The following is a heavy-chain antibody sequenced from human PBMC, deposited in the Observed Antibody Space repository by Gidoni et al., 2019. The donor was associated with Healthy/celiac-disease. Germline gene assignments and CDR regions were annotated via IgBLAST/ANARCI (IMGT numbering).Heavy chain of an antibody. J-gene: IGHJ4*02. CDR3: ATAQRYSSSWYFDY. Sequence: EVQRFESGGGLVQPGGSLRLSGAARGSTVSRYDLSWVRQAPGKGLGCVSAISGSGASTYYADSVKGRFTISRDNSKNTLYLQMNSLRAEYTAVYYCATAQRYSSSWYFDYWGQGTLVTVSS. D-gene: IGHD6-13*01. V-gene: IGHV3-23*01. CDR1: GSTVSRYD. CDR2: ISGSGAST.